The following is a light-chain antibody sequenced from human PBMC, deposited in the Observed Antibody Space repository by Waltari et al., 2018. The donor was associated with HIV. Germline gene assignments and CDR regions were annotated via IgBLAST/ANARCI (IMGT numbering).Light chain of an antibody. Sequence: QSALTQPASVSGSPGQSIAISCTGTTSDVGGYNYVSWYQQHPGKAPKLIIYDVSNRPSGVSIRFSGSNSGNTASLLISALQAEDDADYYCSSYTDCNISIVFGEGTKLTVL. V-gene: IGLV2-14*01. J-gene: IGLJ2*01. CDR1: TSDVGGYNY. CDR2: DVS. CDR3: SSYTDCNISIV.